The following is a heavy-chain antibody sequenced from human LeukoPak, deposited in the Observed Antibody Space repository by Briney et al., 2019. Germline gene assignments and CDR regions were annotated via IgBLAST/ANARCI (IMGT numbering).Heavy chain of an antibody. D-gene: IGHD2/OR15-2a*01. V-gene: IGHV3-48*03. CDR3: ARESIAGFLGGYDAFDI. Sequence: GGSLRLSCAASGFTFSSYEMNWVRQAPGKGLEWVSYISSSGSTIYYADSVKGRFTISRDNAKNSLYLQMNSLRAEDTAVYYCARESIAGFLGGYDAFDIWGQGTMVTVSS. CDR2: ISSSGSTI. J-gene: IGHJ3*02. CDR1: GFTFSSYE.